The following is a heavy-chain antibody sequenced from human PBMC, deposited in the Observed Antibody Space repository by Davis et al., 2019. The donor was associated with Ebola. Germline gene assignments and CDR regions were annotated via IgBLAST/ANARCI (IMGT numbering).Heavy chain of an antibody. CDR3: ARVLVVTNYYFYGMDI. D-gene: IGHD2-21*02. J-gene: IGHJ6*02. CDR1: GFTLSSYG. V-gene: IGHV3-30*02. Sequence: GGSLRLSCVASGFTLSSYGMHWVRRAPGKGLEWVAFIRYDGSTKYYADSVKDRFTISRDNSRNTLYLQMNSLGTEDTALYYCARVLVVTNYYFYGMDIWGQGTTVTVSS. CDR2: IRYDGSTK.